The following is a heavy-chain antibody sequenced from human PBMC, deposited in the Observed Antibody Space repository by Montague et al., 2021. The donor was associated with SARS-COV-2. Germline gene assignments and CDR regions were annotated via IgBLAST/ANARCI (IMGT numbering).Heavy chain of an antibody. Sequence: SETLSLTCAVYDGSFSDYSWTWIRQPPGKGLEWIGEINHRGSTNYNPSLKSRVTISVDTSKNQFSLKMTSVTAADTAVYYCARGRQHINMVVVGVTGGEYYFDFWGQGTMVAASS. J-gene: IGHJ4*02. CDR1: DGSFSDYS. CDR2: INHRGST. D-gene: IGHD3-22*01. V-gene: IGHV4-34*01. CDR3: ARGRQHINMVVVGVTGGEYYFDF.